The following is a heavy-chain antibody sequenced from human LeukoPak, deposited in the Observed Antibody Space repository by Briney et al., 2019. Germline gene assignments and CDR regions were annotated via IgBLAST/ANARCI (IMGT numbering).Heavy chain of an antibody. V-gene: IGHV4-59*01. CDR2: IHYSGST. CDR3: ARSYGSGNYYRYFDY. Sequence: SETLSLTCTVSGGSINSYYWSWIRQPPGKGLEWIGYIHYSGSTNYNPSLKSRVTMSIDTSKNQFSLRLSSVTAADTAVYYCARSYGSGNYYRYFDYWGQETLVTVSS. CDR1: GGSINSYY. J-gene: IGHJ4*02. D-gene: IGHD3-10*01.